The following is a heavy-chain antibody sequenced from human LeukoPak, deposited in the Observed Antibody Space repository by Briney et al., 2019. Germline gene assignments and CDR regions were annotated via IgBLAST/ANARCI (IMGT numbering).Heavy chain of an antibody. CDR2: IRNKANSYTT. V-gene: IGHV3-72*01. Sequence: GGSLRLSCAASGFTSRNNFTNVWMSRVRQAPGKGLEWVGRIRNKANSYTTEYAASVNGRFTISRNDSRRSLYLQMNSLESDDTAVYFCVRSKDTSGRYVDYWGQGTLVTVSS. CDR1: GFTSRNNF. D-gene: IGHD6-19*01. J-gene: IGHJ4*02. CDR3: VRSKDTSGRYVDY.